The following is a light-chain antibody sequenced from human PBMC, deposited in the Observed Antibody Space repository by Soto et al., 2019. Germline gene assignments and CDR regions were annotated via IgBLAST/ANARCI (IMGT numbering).Light chain of an antibody. CDR3: SSHTSSSTI. CDR2: EVS. CDR1: SSDVGGSNY. Sequence: QSALTQPASVSGSPGQSITISCTGTSSDVGGSNYVSWYQQLPGKAPKLMIFEVSNRPSGVSSRFSGSKSGNTASLTISGLQAEDEADYYCSSHTSSSTIFGGGTKLTVL. V-gene: IGLV2-14*01. J-gene: IGLJ2*01.